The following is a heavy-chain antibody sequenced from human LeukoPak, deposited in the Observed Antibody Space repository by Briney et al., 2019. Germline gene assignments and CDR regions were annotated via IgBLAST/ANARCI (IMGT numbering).Heavy chain of an antibody. Sequence: GGSLRLSCAASGFTFSSYSMNWVRQAPGKGLEWISYISSDSRTIYYADSVKGGFTISRDNAKNSLYLQMKSLRDEDTAVYYCARYGSGTSYIANYFDYWGQGTLVTVSS. CDR2: ISSDSRTI. CDR3: ARYGSGTSYIANYFDY. V-gene: IGHV3-48*02. D-gene: IGHD3-10*01. J-gene: IGHJ4*02. CDR1: GFTFSSYS.